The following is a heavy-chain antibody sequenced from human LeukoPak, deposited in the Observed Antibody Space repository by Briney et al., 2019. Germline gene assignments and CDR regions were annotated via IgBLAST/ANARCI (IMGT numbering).Heavy chain of an antibody. J-gene: IGHJ4*02. CDR3: ARDEV. Sequence: PGGSLRLSCAGSGFTFSRYWMNWVRQAPGKGLEWVANINQDGSEKYYVDSVKGRFTISRDNAMNSLYLQMNSLRAEDTAVYYCARDEVWGQGTLVTVSS. CDR1: GFTFSRYW. V-gene: IGHV3-7*01. CDR2: INQDGSEK.